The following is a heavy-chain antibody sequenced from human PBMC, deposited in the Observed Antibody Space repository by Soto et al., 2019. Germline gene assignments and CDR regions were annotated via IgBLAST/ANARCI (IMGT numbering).Heavy chain of an antibody. CDR2: IYYSGST. D-gene: IGHD3-22*01. Sequence: SETLSLTCTVSGGSISSGDYYWSWIRQPPGKGLEWIGYIYYSGSTYYNPSLKSRVTISVDTSKNQFSLKLSSVTAADTAVYYCARFYDSTGYLGYVDNSGQRTLVTVSS. CDR1: GGSISSGDYY. CDR3: ARFYDSTGYLGYVDN. J-gene: IGHJ4*02. V-gene: IGHV4-30-4*01.